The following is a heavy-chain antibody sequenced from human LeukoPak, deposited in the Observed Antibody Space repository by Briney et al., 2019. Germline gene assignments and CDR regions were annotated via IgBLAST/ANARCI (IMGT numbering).Heavy chain of an antibody. CDR3: AKAECGGDSYRSYGMDV. J-gene: IGHJ6*02. D-gene: IGHD2-21*02. Sequence: PGGSLRLSCAAAGFTFDDYAMHWVRQAPGKGLEWVSLISGDGGSTYYADSVKGRFTISRDNSKSSLYLRMNSLRTEGTALYYCAKAECGGDSYRSYGMDVWGQGTTVTVSS. CDR1: GFTFDDYA. V-gene: IGHV3-43*02. CDR2: ISGDGGST.